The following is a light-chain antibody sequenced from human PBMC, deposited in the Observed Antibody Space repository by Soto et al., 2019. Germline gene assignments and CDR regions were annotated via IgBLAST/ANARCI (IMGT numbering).Light chain of an antibody. Sequence: IVMTQSPATLSVSPGERATLSCRASQSVYSNLAWYQQKPGQAPRLLIFGASTRATGIPARFSGSGSGTEFSLAISSLQSEDFAVYYCQQYYNWPPTWTFGQGTKVDNK. CDR2: GAS. V-gene: IGKV3D-15*01. J-gene: IGKJ1*01. CDR1: QSVYSN. CDR3: QQYYNWPPTWT.